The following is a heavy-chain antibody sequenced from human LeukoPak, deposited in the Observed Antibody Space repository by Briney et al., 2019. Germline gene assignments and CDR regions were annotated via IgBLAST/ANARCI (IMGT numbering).Heavy chain of an antibody. J-gene: IGHJ4*02. CDR3: AGTKEEGSSSHFDY. CDR1: GFTFSDYY. V-gene: IGHV3-11*01. D-gene: IGHD6-13*01. CDR2: ISSSGSTI. Sequence: PGGSLRLSCAASGFTFSDYYMSWIRQAPGKGLEWVSYISSSGSTIYYADSVKGRFTISRDNAKNSLYLQMNSLRAEDTAVYYCAGTKEEGSSSHFDYWGQGTLVTVSS.